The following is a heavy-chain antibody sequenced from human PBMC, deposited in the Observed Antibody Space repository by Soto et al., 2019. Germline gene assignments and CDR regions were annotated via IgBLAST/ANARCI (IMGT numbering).Heavy chain of an antibody. CDR3: ARGDRGAFDL. D-gene: IGHD2-21*02. Sequence: EVRLVESEGGLVQPGGSLSLFCAASGFTFSYYWMHWVRQAPGQGLLWVSRIHSDGSSTTYADSVKGRFTISRDNAKNTVSLQMNSLRVEDTGVYFCARGDRGAFDLWGQGTMVTVSS. CDR1: GFTFSYYW. CDR2: IHSDGSST. J-gene: IGHJ3*01. V-gene: IGHV3-74*01.